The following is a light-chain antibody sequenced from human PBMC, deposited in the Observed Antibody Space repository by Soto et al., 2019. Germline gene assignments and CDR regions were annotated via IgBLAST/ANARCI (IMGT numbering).Light chain of an antibody. CDR1: QDIRNY. V-gene: IGKV1-27*01. Sequence: DIQMTQSPSSLSASVGDRVTISCRASQDIRNYLSWYQQKPGKAPKLLIYAASTLQSGVPSRFSGSGSGTDFSLTISSLQPEDVATYYCQKYNFAPFTFGPGTKVDI. CDR3: QKYNFAPFT. J-gene: IGKJ3*01. CDR2: AAS.